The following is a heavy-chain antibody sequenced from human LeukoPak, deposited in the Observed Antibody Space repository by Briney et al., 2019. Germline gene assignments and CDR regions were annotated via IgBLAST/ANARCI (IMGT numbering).Heavy chain of an antibody. J-gene: IGHJ5*02. CDR3: ARGENGSFDH. V-gene: IGHV3-11*01. CDR2: VSSTGGDK. D-gene: IGHD3-10*01. CDR1: GVTFEDYY. Sequence: PGGSLRLSCTGSGVTFEDYYLSWIRQAPGKGLEWISYVSSTGGDKFYADPVKGRFTISRDNSRNSVYMEMNDLVAEDTAFYYSARGENGSFDHLGQGTLVIVSS.